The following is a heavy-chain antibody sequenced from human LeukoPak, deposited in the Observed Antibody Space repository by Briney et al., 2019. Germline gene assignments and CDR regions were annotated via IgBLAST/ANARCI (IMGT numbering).Heavy chain of an antibody. D-gene: IGHD3-3*01. J-gene: IGHJ6*03. CDR2: ISSSGSYI. Sequence: GGSLRLSCAASEFTFSSYNMNWVRQAPGKGLEWVSSISSSGSYIYYADSVKGRFTISRDNAKNSLYLQMNSLRAEDTAVYYCARINVLRFLEWLTDPGLYYYYYYMDVWGKGTTVTVSS. CDR1: EFTFSSYN. CDR3: ARINVLRFLEWLTDPGLYYYYYYMDV. V-gene: IGHV3-21*01.